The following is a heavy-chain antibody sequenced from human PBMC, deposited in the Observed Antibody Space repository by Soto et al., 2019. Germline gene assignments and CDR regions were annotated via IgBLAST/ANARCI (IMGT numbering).Heavy chain of an antibody. V-gene: IGHV3-53*01. CDR1: GFTVGSNY. CDR3: ARSTYYDILTGSYYYYAMDV. D-gene: IGHD3-9*01. CDR2: IYSEGTP. Sequence: GGSLRLSCAASGFTVGSNYMSWVRQSPGKGLEWVSVIYSEGTPYYADSVKGRFTISRENSNNTLYLHMNNLRAEDTAVYYCARSTYYDILTGSYYYYAMDVWGQGTTVTVSS. J-gene: IGHJ6*02.